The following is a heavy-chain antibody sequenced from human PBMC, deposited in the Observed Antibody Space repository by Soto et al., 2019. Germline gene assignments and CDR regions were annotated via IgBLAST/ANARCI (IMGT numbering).Heavy chain of an antibody. J-gene: IGHJ4*02. CDR1: GFTFSNYV. CDR2: ISGSGGST. CDR3: AKNSSGYYDPSDY. V-gene: IGHV3-23*01. D-gene: IGHD3-22*01. Sequence: PGGSLRLSCAASGFTFSNYVMSWVRQAPGKGLEWVSAISGSGGSTYYADSVKGRFTISRDNSKNTLYLQMNSLRAGDTAVYYCAKNSSGYYDPSDYWGQGTLVTVSS.